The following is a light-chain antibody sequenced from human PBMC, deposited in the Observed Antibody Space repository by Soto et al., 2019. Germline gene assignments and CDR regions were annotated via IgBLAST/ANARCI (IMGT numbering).Light chain of an antibody. CDR3: AVRDDSLSGHWV. J-gene: IGLJ3*02. V-gene: IGLV1-47*01. CDR1: SSNIGSNY. Sequence: LTQPPSASGTPGQRVTISCSGSSSNIGSNYVSWYQHLPGAAPKLLIYRSDQRPSGVPDRFSGSKSGTSASLAISGLRSEDEADYFCAVRDDSLSGHWVFGGGTKLTVL. CDR2: RSD.